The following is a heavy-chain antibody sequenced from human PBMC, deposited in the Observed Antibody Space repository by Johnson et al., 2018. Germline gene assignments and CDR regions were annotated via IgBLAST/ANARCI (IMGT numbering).Heavy chain of an antibody. D-gene: IGHD6-19*01. V-gene: IGHV3-33*01. Sequence: QVQLQESGGGVVQPGTSLRLWCKASGVTFTSYTWHWVRQAPGKGPEWVGVIWYDGSKIFYADSVKGRSPISRDSSNVYLQMNSLRAEDTAVYFCARDRPSSLPNDALDLWGQGTMVTVSS. CDR2: IWYDGSKI. J-gene: IGHJ3*01. CDR3: ARDRPSSLPNDALDL. CDR1: GVTFTSYT.